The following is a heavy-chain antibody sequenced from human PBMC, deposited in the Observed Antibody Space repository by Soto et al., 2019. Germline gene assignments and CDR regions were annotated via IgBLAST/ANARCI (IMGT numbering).Heavy chain of an antibody. J-gene: IGHJ2*01. CDR1: GFTFSTYA. D-gene: IGHD3-22*01. Sequence: QVQLVESGGGVVQPGRSLRLSCTASGFTFSTYAMQWVRQAPGKGLEWVAVVSSEGGTKFYADSVKGRFTISRDNSKNSLYLQMSSLTTEDAAIYYCARENYYGGHVIGSLDLWGRGTLVSVSS. V-gene: IGHV3-30-3*01. CDR2: VSSEGGTK. CDR3: ARENYYGGHVIGSLDL.